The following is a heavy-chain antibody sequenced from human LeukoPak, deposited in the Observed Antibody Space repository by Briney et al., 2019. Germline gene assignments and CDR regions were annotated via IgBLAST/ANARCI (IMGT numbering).Heavy chain of an antibody. CDR1: GGSFSGYY. J-gene: IGHJ4*02. CDR2: IYYSGST. V-gene: IGHV4-59*01. CDR3: AREGYYDSSGYYPLWDY. Sequence: SETLSLTCAVYGGSFSGYYWSWIRQPPGKGLEWIGYIYYSGSTNYNPSLKSRVTISVDTSKNQFSLKLSSVTAADTAVYYCAREGYYDSSGYYPLWDYWGQGTLVTVSS. D-gene: IGHD3-22*01.